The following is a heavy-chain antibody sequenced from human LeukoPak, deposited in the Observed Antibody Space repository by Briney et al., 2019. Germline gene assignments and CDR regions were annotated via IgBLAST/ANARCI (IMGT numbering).Heavy chain of an antibody. D-gene: IGHD3-3*01. CDR1: GGSFSGYY. J-gene: IGHJ5*02. V-gene: IGHV4-34*01. Sequence: KPSETLSLTCAVYGGSFSGYYWSWIRQPPGKGLEWIGEINHSGSTNYNPSLKSRVPISVDTSKNQFSLKLSSVTAADTAVYYCARSPRYDFWSGPRGSWFDPWGQGTLVTVSS. CDR3: ARSPRYDFWSGPRGSWFDP. CDR2: INHSGST.